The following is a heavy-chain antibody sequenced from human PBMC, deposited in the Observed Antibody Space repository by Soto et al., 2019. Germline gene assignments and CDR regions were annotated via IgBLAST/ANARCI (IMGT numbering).Heavy chain of an antibody. CDR3: AKGEDDSGAFDY. V-gene: IGHV3-23*01. CDR2: ISGSGGTK. Sequence: GGSLRLSCGASGFTFPTYAMRWLRQAPGQGLEWVSAISGSGGTKYYADSVKGRFIVSRDNSKNTLYLKMNSLRAEDTAVYYCAKGEDDSGAFDYWGQGTLVTVSS. CDR1: GFTFPTYA. D-gene: IGHD3-10*01. J-gene: IGHJ4*02.